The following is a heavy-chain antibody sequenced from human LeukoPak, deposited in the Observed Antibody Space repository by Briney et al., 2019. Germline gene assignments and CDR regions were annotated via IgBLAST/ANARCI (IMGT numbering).Heavy chain of an antibody. CDR1: GFTFSSYA. D-gene: IGHD3-3*01. Sequence: SGGSLRLSCAASGFTFSSYAMSWVRQAPGKGLEWVSAISGSGGSTYYADSVKGRFTIFRDNSKNTLYLQMNSLRAEDTAVYYCAKDFGLSGSVDQRDYWGQGTLVTVSS. CDR2: ISGSGGST. CDR3: AKDFGLSGSVDQRDY. J-gene: IGHJ4*02. V-gene: IGHV3-23*01.